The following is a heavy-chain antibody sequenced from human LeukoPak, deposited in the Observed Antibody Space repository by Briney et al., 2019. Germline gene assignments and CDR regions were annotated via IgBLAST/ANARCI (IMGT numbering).Heavy chain of an antibody. D-gene: IGHD6-19*01. CDR1: GFTFSTYG. V-gene: IGHV3-23*01. CDR3: AKDIAVAGRRYFDY. CDR2: IISGSGVTT. Sequence: GGSLRLSCAASGFTFSTYGMSWVRQAPGKGLEWVSAIISGSGVTTYYADSVKGRFTISRDNSKNTLYLQMNSLRAEDTAVYYCAKDIAVAGRRYFDYWGQGTLVTVSS. J-gene: IGHJ4*02.